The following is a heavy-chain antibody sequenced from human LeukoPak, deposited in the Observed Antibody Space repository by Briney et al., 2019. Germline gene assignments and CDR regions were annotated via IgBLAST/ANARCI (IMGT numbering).Heavy chain of an antibody. CDR2: ISAYNGNT. CDR1: GYIFTSYG. V-gene: IGHV1-18*01. CDR3: ARDGHRMYYYGSSDYRFDS. D-gene: IGHD3-22*01. Sequence: ASVKVSCKASGYIFTSYGISWVRQAPGQGLEWMGWISAYNGNTHYAQKVQGRVTMTTDTSTSTVYVELRSLRSDDTAVYYCARDGHRMYYYGSSDYRFDSWGQGTLVTVSS. J-gene: IGHJ4*02.